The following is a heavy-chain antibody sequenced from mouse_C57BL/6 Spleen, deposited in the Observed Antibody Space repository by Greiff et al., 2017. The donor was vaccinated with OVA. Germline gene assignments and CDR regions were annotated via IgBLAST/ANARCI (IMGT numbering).Heavy chain of an antibody. Sequence: VQLQQSGPELVKPGASVKISCKASGYAFSSSWMNWVKQRPGKGLEWIGRIYPGDGDTNYNGKFKGKATLTADKSSSTAYMQLSSLTSEDSAVYFGVRRGYYGSSPLDYWGQGTTLTVSS. CDR2: IYPGDGDT. D-gene: IGHD1-1*01. J-gene: IGHJ2*01. CDR1: GYAFSSSW. CDR3: VRRGYYGSSPLDY. V-gene: IGHV1-82*01.